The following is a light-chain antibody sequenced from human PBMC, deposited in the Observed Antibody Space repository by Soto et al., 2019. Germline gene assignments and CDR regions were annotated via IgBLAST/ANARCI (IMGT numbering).Light chain of an antibody. V-gene: IGLV2-14*01. CDR2: EVS. J-gene: IGLJ3*02. CDR1: SSDVGAYNY. Sequence: QSALTQPASVSGSPGQSITISCTGTSSDVGAYNYVSWHQQHPGKAPKLIIYEVSNRPSGVSNRFSGSKSGNTASLTISGLQAEDEADYYCSSYTSSSSPWVFGGGTKLTVL. CDR3: SSYTSSSSPWV.